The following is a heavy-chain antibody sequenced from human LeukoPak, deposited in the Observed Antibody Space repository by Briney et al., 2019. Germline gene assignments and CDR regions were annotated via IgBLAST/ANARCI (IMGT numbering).Heavy chain of an antibody. CDR2: ISGNGGST. Sequence: GGSLRLSCAASGFTFSSYAMSWVRQAPGKGLEWVSGISGNGGSTYYAASVKGRFTISRDNSKNTLYLQMNSLRAEDPAVYYCARDGNVSFPVDTATTYNWFDPWGQGTLVTVSS. V-gene: IGHV3-23*01. CDR3: ARDGNVSFPVDTATTYNWFDP. J-gene: IGHJ5*02. CDR1: GFTFSSYA. D-gene: IGHD5-18*01.